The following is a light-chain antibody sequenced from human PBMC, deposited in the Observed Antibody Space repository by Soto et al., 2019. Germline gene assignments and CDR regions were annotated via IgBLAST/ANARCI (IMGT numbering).Light chain of an antibody. CDR3: LQHNSYPLT. Sequence: DIPMTQSPSAMSASVGDRVTITCRASQGISNYLAWFQQKPGKVPKRLIYAASSLQSGVPSRFSGSKSGTEFTLTISTLRLEDLELFFCLQHNSYPLTFGGGTKVEI. CDR2: AAS. V-gene: IGKV1-17*03. J-gene: IGKJ4*01. CDR1: QGISNY.